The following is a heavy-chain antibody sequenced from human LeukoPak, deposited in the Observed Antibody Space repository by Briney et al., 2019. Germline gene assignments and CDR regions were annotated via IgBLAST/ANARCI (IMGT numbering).Heavy chain of an antibody. Sequence: SETLSLTCTVSGGSISSYYWSWIRQPPGKGLEWIGYIYYNGITNYSPSLTSRVTISVDTSKNQFSLKLSSVTAADTAVYYCARGSFWSGYYVDYWGQGTLVTVSS. J-gene: IGHJ4*02. V-gene: IGHV4-59*01. CDR1: GGSISSYY. D-gene: IGHD3-3*01. CDR2: IYYNGIT. CDR3: ARGSFWSGYYVDY.